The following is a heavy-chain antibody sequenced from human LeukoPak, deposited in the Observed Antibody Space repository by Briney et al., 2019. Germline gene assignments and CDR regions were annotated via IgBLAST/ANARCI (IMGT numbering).Heavy chain of an antibody. CDR1: GFTFSRYW. D-gene: IGHD3-22*01. V-gene: IGHV3-7*03. J-gene: IGHJ1*01. CDR3: AKGLRGYYPGYFQH. CDR2: INEDGSHK. Sequence: GGSLRLSCAASGFTFSRYWMSWVRQAPGKGLEWVANINEDGSHKKHMDSVEGRFTISRDNAKNSLYLQMNSLRVEDTAVYYCAKGLRGYYPGYFQHWGQGNLVTVSS.